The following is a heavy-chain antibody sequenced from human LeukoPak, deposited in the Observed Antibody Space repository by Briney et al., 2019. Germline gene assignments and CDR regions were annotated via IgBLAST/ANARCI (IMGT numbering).Heavy chain of an antibody. CDR2: IYYSGST. V-gene: IGHV4-59*01. J-gene: IGHJ3*02. CDR3: ARSKSVAAFDI. Sequence: KTSETLSLTCTVSGGSISSYYWSWIRQPPGKGLEWIGYIYYSGSTNYSPSLKSRVTISVDTSKNQFSLKLSSVTAADTAVYYCARSKSVAAFDIWGQGTMVTVSS. CDR1: GGSISSYY. D-gene: IGHD4-23*01.